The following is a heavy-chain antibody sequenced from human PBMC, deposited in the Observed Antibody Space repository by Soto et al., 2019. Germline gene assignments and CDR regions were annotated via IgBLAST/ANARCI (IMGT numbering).Heavy chain of an antibody. CDR1: GFTFSSYA. V-gene: IGHV3-30-3*01. D-gene: IGHD5-12*01. Sequence: QVQLVESGGGVVQPGRSLRLSCAASGFTFSSYAMHWVRQAPGKGLEWVAVISYDGSNKYCADSVKGRFTISRDNSKNTLYLQMNSLRAEDTAVYYCASPVDPYYYGMDVWGQGTTVTVSS. J-gene: IGHJ6*02. CDR2: ISYDGSNK. CDR3: ASPVDPYYYGMDV.